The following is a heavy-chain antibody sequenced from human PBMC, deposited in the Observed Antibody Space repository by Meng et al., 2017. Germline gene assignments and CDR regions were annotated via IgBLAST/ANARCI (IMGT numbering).Heavy chain of an antibody. CDR2: INHSGST. CDR1: GGSFSGYY. CDR3: ARRGIAARPFYY. D-gene: IGHD6-6*01. V-gene: IGHV4-34*01. Sequence: QVQLQQWGAGLLQPSETLVLTCAVYGGSFSGYYWSWIRQPQGKGLEWIGEINHSGSTNYNPSLKSRVTISVDTSKNQFSLKLSSVTAADTAVYYCARRGIAARPFYYWGQGTLVTVSS. J-gene: IGHJ4*02.